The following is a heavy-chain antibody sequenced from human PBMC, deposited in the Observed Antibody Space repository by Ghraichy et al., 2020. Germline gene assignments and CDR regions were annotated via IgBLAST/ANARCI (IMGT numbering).Heavy chain of an antibody. CDR3: AREETVTNAFDI. J-gene: IGHJ3*02. Sequence: SETLSLTCTVSGGSISSGGYYWSWIRQHPGKGLEWIGYIYYSGSTYYNPSLKSRVTISVDTSKNQFSLKLSSVTAADTAVYYCAREETVTNAFDIWGQGTMVTVSS. CDR2: IYYSGST. CDR1: GGSISSGGYY. V-gene: IGHV4-31*03. D-gene: IGHD4-11*01.